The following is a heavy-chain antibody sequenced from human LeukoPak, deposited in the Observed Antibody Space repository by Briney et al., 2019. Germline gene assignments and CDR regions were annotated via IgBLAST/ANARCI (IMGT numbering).Heavy chain of an antibody. Sequence: SETLSLTCTVSGGSISIYYWSWIRQPPGKGLEWIGYIYSRGSTNYNPSLKSRVTISVDTSRNQFSLKLSSVTAADTAVYYCARGGTVRNGMDVWGQGTTVTVSS. CDR3: ARGGTVRNGMDV. CDR2: IYSRGST. J-gene: IGHJ6*02. CDR1: GGSISIYY. D-gene: IGHD1-26*01. V-gene: IGHV4-59*01.